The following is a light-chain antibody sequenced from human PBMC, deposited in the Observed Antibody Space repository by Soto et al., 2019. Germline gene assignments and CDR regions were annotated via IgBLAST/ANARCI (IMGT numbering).Light chain of an antibody. Sequence: EIVLTQSTATLSLSPGERATLSCRASQSVSSYLAWYQQNPGQAPRLLIYDASNRATGIPARFSGSGSGTDFTLTISSLEPEDFAVYYCQQRSNWPYTFGQGTKLEIK. J-gene: IGKJ2*01. CDR3: QQRSNWPYT. CDR2: DAS. CDR1: QSVSSY. V-gene: IGKV3-11*01.